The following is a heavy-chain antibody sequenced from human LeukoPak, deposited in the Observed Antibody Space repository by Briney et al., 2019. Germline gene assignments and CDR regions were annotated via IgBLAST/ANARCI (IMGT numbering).Heavy chain of an antibody. V-gene: IGHV3-7*01. Sequence: GGSLRLSCAASGFPFSTYWMSWVRQAPGKGLEWAANINQDGTEKYYVDSVKGRFTSSRDNAKNSLYLQMNSLRPEDTAIYYCTNALDYGDYQFDYWGQGTLVTVSS. D-gene: IGHD4-17*01. CDR1: GFPFSTYW. J-gene: IGHJ4*02. CDR2: INQDGTEK. CDR3: TNALDYGDYQFDY.